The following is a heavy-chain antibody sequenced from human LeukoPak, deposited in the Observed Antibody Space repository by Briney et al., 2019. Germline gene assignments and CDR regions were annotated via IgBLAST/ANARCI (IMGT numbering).Heavy chain of an antibody. V-gene: IGHV3-7*01. CDR1: GFTFSSYA. D-gene: IGHD6-19*01. CDR3: IRSSGWYFDY. Sequence: GGSLRLSCAASGFTFSSYAMSWVRQAPGKGLEWVANIKQDGSEKYYVDSVKGRFTISRDNAKNSLYLQMNSLRAEDTAVYYCIRSSGWYFDYWGQGTLVTVSS. J-gene: IGHJ4*02. CDR2: IKQDGSEK.